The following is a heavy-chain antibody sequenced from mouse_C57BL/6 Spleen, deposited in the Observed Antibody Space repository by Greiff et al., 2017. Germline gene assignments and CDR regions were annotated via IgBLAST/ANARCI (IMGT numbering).Heavy chain of an antibody. CDR1: GYTFTSYW. CDR3: ARKGGNTPGYFDV. CDR2: IDPSDSYT. J-gene: IGHJ1*03. Sequence: QVQLQQPGAELVKPGASVKLSCKASGYTFTSYWMQWVKQRPGQGLEWIGEIDPSDSYTNYNQKFKGKATLTVDTSSSTAYMQLSSLTSEDSAVYYCARKGGNTPGYFDVWGTGTTVTVSS. V-gene: IGHV1-50*01. D-gene: IGHD5-1-1*01.